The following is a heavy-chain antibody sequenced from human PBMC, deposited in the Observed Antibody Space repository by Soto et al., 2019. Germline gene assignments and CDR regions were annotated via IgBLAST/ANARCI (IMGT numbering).Heavy chain of an antibody. CDR1: GYTFTSYY. J-gene: IGHJ4*02. V-gene: IGHV1-46*01. Sequence: ASVKVSCTASGYTFTSYYMHWVRQAPGQGLEWMGIINPSVGSTSYAQKFQGRVTMTSDTSTSTVYMELSSLRSEDTAVYYCARVSGSYYPIDYWGQGTLVTVS. CDR3: ARVSGSYYPIDY. D-gene: IGHD1-26*01. CDR2: INPSVGST.